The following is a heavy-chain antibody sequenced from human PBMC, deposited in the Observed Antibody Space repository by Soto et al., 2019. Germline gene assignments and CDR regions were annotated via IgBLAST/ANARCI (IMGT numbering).Heavy chain of an antibody. V-gene: IGHV4-59*01. CDR2: IYYSGST. Sequence: SETLSLTCTVSGGSISSYYWIWIRQPPGKGLEWIGCIYYSGSTNYNPSLKSRVTISVDTSKNQFSLKLSSVTAADTAVYYCARVDPHYGDYEYSYFDYWGQGTLVTVSS. CDR1: GGSISSYY. J-gene: IGHJ4*02. CDR3: ARVDPHYGDYEYSYFDY. D-gene: IGHD4-17*01.